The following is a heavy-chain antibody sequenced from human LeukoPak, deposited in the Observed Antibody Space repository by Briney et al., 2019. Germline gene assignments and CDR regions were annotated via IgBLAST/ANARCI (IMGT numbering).Heavy chain of an antibody. V-gene: IGHV1-46*01. D-gene: IGHD3-22*01. CDR3: ARGPLGRFIDSSGFDY. Sequence: ASVKVSCKAFGYTFTSNYMHWVRQAPGQGPEWMGVISPSGGSTTYAQKFQGRVTLTRDMSTSTDYLELSSLRSEDTAVYYCARGPLGRFIDSSGFDYWGQGTLVTVSS. CDR2: ISPSGGST. J-gene: IGHJ4*02. CDR1: GYTFTSNY.